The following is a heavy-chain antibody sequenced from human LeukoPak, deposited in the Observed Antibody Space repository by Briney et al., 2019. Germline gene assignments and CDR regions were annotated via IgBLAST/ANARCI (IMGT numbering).Heavy chain of an antibody. CDR1: GFTFDDYA. J-gene: IGHJ5*02. CDR2: ISWNSGSI. D-gene: IGHD6-6*01. V-gene: IGHV3-9*01. Sequence: GRSLRLSCAASGFTFDDYAMHWVRQAPGKGLEWVSGISWNSGSIGYADSVKGRFTISRDNAKNSLYLQMNSLRAEDTAVYYCAGAGQLALDWFDPWGQGTLVTVSS. CDR3: AGAGQLALDWFDP.